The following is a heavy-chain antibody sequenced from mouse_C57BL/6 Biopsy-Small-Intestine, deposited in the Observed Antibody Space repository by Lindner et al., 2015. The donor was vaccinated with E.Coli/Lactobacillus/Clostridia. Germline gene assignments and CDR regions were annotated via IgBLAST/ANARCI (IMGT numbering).Heavy chain of an antibody. CDR3: AVEVASGTYYRKAFDY. D-gene: IGHD3-3*01. Sequence: SVKVSCKASGYTFTDYYLHWVRQAPGQGLEYVGGINTDSGRTNFVQKFQGRVTVTRDTSISTAYMELNSLRSDDTAVYYCAVEVASGTYYRKAFDYWGQGTLVTVSS. CDR1: GYTFTDYY. J-gene: IGHJ4*01. CDR2: INTDSGRT. V-gene: IGHV1-84*02.